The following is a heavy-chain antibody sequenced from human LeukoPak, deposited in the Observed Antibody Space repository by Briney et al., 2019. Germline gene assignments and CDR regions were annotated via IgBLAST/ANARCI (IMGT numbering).Heavy chain of an antibody. Sequence: GGSLRLSCAASGFTVSSNYMHWVRQAPGKGLEWVAVISYDGSNKYYADSVKGRFTISRDNSKNTLYLQMNSLRAEDTAVYYCARDGGSGSYGGLVDYWGQGTLVTVSS. CDR3: ARDGGSGSYGGLVDY. D-gene: IGHD1-26*01. CDR2: ISYDGSNK. CDR1: GFTVSSNY. J-gene: IGHJ4*02. V-gene: IGHV3-30*03.